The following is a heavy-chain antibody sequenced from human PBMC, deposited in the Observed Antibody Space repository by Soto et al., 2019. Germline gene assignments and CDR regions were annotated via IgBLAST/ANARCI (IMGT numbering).Heavy chain of an antibody. V-gene: IGHV4-59*01. CDR2: IYFRGTT. J-gene: IGHJ4*02. Sequence: SETLSLTCTVSGGSMSTFSWSWVRQSPGKGLEWIGYIYFRGTTHYHPSLQSRVSISIDTSQNQFSLKLNSMTTADTAVYYCARSSGYATPLDQWGQGTLVTVSS. CDR3: ARSSGYATPLDQ. D-gene: IGHD3-22*01. CDR1: GGSMSTFS.